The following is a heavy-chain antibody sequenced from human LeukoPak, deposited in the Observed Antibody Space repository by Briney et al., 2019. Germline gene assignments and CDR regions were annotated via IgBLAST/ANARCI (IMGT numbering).Heavy chain of an antibody. CDR1: GFIFSNYA. Sequence: GGSLRLSCAASGFIFSNYAMYWVRQAPGKGLEWVAFIRYDGSNKYYADSVKGRFTISRDNSKNTLYLQMNSLRAEDTAVYYCAKPHYDFWSGYYSDAFDIWGQGTMVTVSS. V-gene: IGHV3-30*02. CDR3: AKPHYDFWSGYYSDAFDI. J-gene: IGHJ3*02. D-gene: IGHD3-3*01. CDR2: IRYDGSNK.